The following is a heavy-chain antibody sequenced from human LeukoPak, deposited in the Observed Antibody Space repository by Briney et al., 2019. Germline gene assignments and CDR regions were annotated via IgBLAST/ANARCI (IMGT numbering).Heavy chain of an antibody. J-gene: IGHJ5*02. CDR2: VYYSGST. CDR1: GGSIFSGSYY. CDR3: ARGLYYYDSSGQRGFDP. D-gene: IGHD3-22*01. V-gene: IGHV4-39*07. Sequence: SETLSLTCSVSGGSIFSGSYYWGWIRQPPGKGLEWIGSVYYSGSTYYNPSLKSRVTISVDTSKNQFSLKLSSVTAADTAVYYCARGLYYYDSSGQRGFDPWGQGTLVTVSS.